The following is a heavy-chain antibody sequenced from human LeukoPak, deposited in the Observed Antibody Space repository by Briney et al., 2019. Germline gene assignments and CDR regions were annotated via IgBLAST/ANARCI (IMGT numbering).Heavy chain of an antibody. CDR1: GGSISSSNYY. CDR3: ARARRDGYNYFDY. CDR2: IYYSGST. V-gene: IGHV4-31*03. J-gene: IGHJ4*02. D-gene: IGHD5-24*01. Sequence: SETLSLTCTVSGGSISSSNYYWSWIRQHPGKGLEWIGYIYYSGSTYYSPSLKSRVTILVDTSKNQFSLKLSSVTAADTAVYYCARARRDGYNYFDYWGQGTLVTVSS.